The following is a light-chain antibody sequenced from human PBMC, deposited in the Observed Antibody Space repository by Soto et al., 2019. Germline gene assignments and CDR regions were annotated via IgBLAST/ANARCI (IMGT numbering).Light chain of an antibody. CDR1: SSNIGAGYD. CDR2: GNS. CDR3: QSYDSSLSGSAV. Sequence: QLVLTQPPSVSGAPGQRVTISCTGSSSNIGAGYDVHWYQQLPGTAPKLLIYGNSNRPSGVPDRFSGSKSGTSASLAITGRQAEDEADYYCQSYDSSLSGSAVFGGGTQLTVL. J-gene: IGLJ7*01. V-gene: IGLV1-40*01.